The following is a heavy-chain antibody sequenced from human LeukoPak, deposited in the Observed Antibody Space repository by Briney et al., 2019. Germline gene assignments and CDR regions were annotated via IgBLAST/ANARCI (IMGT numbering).Heavy chain of an antibody. CDR3: ARTSQLVRWFDP. CDR2: IYYSGST. D-gene: IGHD6-6*01. Sequence: SETLSLTCTVSGGSISSGGYYWSWIRQHPGKGLEWIGYIYYSGSTYYNPSLKSRVTISEDTSKNQFSLKLSSVTAADTAVYYCARTSQLVRWFDPWGQGTLVTVSS. J-gene: IGHJ5*02. V-gene: IGHV4-31*03. CDR1: GGSISSGGYY.